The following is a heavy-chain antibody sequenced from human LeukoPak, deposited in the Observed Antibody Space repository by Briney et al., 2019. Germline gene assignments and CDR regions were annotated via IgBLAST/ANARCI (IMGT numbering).Heavy chain of an antibody. CDR2: INHSGST. J-gene: IGHJ6*02. CDR3: ARSSRARFGELRPLYYYYYGMDV. Sequence: PSETLSLTCAVYGGSFSGYYWSWIRQPPGKGLEWIGEINHSGSTNYNPSLKSRVTISVDTSKNQFSLKLSTVTAADTAVYYCARSSRARFGELRPLYYYYYGMDVWGQGTTVTVSS. CDR1: GGSFSGYY. V-gene: IGHV4-34*01. D-gene: IGHD3-10*01.